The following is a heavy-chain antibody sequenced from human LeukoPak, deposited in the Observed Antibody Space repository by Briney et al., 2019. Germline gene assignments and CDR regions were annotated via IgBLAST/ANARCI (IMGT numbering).Heavy chain of an antibody. Sequence: ASVKVSCKVSGYTLTELSMHWVRQAPGKGLEWMGGFDPEDGETIYAQKFQGRVTMTEDTSTDTAYMELSSLRSEDTAVYYCATVFARIVPTSFDYWGQGTLVTVSS. CDR1: GYTLTELS. V-gene: IGHV1-24*01. CDR3: ATVFARIVPTSFDY. CDR2: FDPEDGET. J-gene: IGHJ4*02. D-gene: IGHD5-12*01.